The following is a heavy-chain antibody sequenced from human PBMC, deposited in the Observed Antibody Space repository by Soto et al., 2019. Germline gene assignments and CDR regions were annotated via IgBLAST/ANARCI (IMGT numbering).Heavy chain of an antibody. V-gene: IGHV1-69*01. J-gene: IGHJ3*01. CDR3: AGSFKYGSGTFEALDV. D-gene: IGHD3-10*01. Sequence: QVLLVQSGTEVKKPGSSVKVSCQASGGTSSDYALTWVRQAPGQGLEWMGGIIPIFGTANYAQRFQGRVSLTADESSSTGYMELSSLKSEDTAVYYCAGSFKYGSGTFEALDVWGHGTMVMVSS. CDR2: IIPIFGTA. CDR1: GGTSSDYA.